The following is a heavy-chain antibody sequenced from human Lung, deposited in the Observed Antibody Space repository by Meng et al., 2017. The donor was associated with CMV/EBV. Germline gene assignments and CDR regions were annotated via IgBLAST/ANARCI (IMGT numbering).Heavy chain of an antibody. CDR2: IYYSGST. CDR3: ASPLGILGIVDL. V-gene: IGHV4-39*01. Sequence: LELQGAGPGLVKPSEPLSPTCTVSGGSYISISFYRGWIRQPPGKGLEWIGSIYYSGSTYYNPSLKSRVTISVDTSKNQFSLKLSSVTAADTAGYYCASPLGILGIVDLWGRGTLVTVSS. D-gene: IGHD7-27*01. CDR1: GGSYISISFY. J-gene: IGHJ2*01.